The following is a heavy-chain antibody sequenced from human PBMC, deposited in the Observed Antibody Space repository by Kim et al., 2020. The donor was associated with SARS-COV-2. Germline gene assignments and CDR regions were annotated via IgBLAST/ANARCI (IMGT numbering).Heavy chain of an antibody. J-gene: IGHJ4*02. CDR2: INHSGST. CDR3: ARPGDCTGGVCYYFDY. V-gene: IGHV4-34*01. D-gene: IGHD2-8*02. Sequence: SETLSLTCAVYGGSFSGYYWSWIRQPPGKGLEWIGEINHSGSTNYNPSLKSRVTISVDTSKNQFSLKLSSVTAADTAVYYCARPGDCTGGVCYYFDYWGQGTLVTVSS. CDR1: GGSFSGYY.